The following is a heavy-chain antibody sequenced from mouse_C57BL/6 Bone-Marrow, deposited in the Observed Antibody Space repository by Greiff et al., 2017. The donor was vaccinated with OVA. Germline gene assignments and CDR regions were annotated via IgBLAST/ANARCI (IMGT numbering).Heavy chain of an antibody. J-gene: IGHJ1*03. V-gene: IGHV3-6*01. Sequence: EESGPGLVKPSQSLSLTCSVTGYSITSGYYWNWIRQFPGNQLEWMGYISYDGSNNYNPSLKNRISITRDTSKNQFFLKLNSVTTEDTATYYCARATTVVATNWYFDVWGTGTTVTVSS. CDR1: GYSITSGYY. D-gene: IGHD1-1*01. CDR3: ARATTVVATNWYFDV. CDR2: ISYDGSN.